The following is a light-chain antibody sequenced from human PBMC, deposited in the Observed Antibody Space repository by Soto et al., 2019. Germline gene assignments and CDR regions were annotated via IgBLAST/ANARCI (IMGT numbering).Light chain of an antibody. Sequence: QSALTQPPSASGSPGQSVTISCTGTSSDVGGYTYVSWYQQHPGKAPKLIVYEVYKRPSGVPDRFAGSKSGNTASLTVSGLQAEDGADYYCTSYAGSNTYVFGTGTQLTVL. V-gene: IGLV2-8*01. CDR2: EVY. J-gene: IGLJ1*01. CDR1: SSDVGGYTY. CDR3: TSYAGSNTYV.